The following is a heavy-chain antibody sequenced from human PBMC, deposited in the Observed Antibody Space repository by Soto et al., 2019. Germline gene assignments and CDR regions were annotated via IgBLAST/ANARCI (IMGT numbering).Heavy chain of an antibody. CDR1: GFTFSSYA. CDR2: ISGSGGST. D-gene: IGHD3-3*01. J-gene: IGHJ4*02. CDR3: AKMVGRFRFLEWRRTPQYFDY. V-gene: IGHV3-23*01. Sequence: PGGSLRLSCAASGFTFSSYAMSWVRQAPGKGLEWVSAISGSGGSTYYADSVKGRFTISRDNSKNTLYLQMNSLRAEDTAVYYCAKMVGRFRFLEWRRTPQYFDYWGQGTLVTVSP.